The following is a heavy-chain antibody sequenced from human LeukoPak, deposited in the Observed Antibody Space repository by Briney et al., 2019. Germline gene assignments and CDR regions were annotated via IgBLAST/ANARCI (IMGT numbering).Heavy chain of an antibody. CDR3: AGHIVVVPAAISDPLDY. CDR1: GYTFTGYY. V-gene: IGHV1-2*02. J-gene: IGHJ4*02. D-gene: IGHD2-2*01. CDR2: INPNSGGT. Sequence: ASVKVSCKASGYTFTGYYMHWVRQAPGQGLEWMGWINPNSGGTNYAQKFQGRVTMTRDTSISTAYMELSRLRSDDTAVYYCAGHIVVVPAAISDPLDYWSQGNLVTVSS.